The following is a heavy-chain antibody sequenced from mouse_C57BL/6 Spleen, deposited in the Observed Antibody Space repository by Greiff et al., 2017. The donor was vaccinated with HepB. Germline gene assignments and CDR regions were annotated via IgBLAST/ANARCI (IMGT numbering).Heavy chain of an antibody. J-gene: IGHJ1*03. V-gene: IGHV1-80*01. D-gene: IGHD1-1*01. CDR1: GYSFSSYW. CDR2: IYPGDGDT. CDR3: ARAPGHYYGSSYWYFDV. Sequence: VQLQQSGAELVKPGASVKISCKASGYSFSSYWMNWVKQRPGKGLEWIGQIYPGDGDTNYNGKFKGKATLTADKSSSTAYMQLSSLTSEDSAVYFCARAPGHYYGSSYWYFDVWGTGTTVTVSS.